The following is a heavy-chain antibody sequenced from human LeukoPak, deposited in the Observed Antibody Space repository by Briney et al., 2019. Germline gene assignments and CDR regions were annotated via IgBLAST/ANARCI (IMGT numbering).Heavy chain of an antibody. CDR3: ARAVGGYSYGPLDY. J-gene: IGHJ4*02. Sequence: ASVKVSCKASGYTFTGYYMHWVRQAPGQGLEWMGWINPNSGGANYAQKFQGRVTMTRDTSISTAYMELSSLRSEDTAVYYCARAVGGYSYGPLDYWGQGTLVTVSS. D-gene: IGHD5-18*01. CDR1: GYTFTGYY. V-gene: IGHV1-2*02. CDR2: INPNSGGA.